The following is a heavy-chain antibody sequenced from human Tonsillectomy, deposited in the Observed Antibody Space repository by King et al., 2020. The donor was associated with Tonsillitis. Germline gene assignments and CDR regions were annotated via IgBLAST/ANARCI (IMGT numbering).Heavy chain of an antibody. V-gene: IGHV2-70*11. CDR1: GFSLSTSGMC. Sequence: RVTLKESGPALVEPTQTLTLTCTFSGFSLSTSGMCVSWIRQPPGKALEWLALIDWDDDKYYSTSLKTRLTISKDTSKNQVVLTMTNIDPVDTATYYCARISNDFGSGYADYWGRGTLVTVSS. D-gene: IGHD3-3*01. CDR2: IDWDDDK. CDR3: ARISNDFGSGYADY. J-gene: IGHJ4*02.